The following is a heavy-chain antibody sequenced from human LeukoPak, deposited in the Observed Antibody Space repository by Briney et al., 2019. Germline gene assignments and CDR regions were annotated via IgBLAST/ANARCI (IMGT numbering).Heavy chain of an antibody. CDR1: GFTVSSNY. CDR2: IYSGGST. D-gene: IGHD3-10*01. Sequence: PGGSLRLSCAASGFTVSSNYMSWVRQAPGKGLEWVSVIYSGGSTYYADSVKGRFTISRDNSKNTLYLQMNSLRAEDTAVYYCARDLDTMVRGLIITVYFQHWGQGTLVTVSS. CDR3: ARDLDTMVRGLIITVYFQH. J-gene: IGHJ1*01. V-gene: IGHV3-66*01.